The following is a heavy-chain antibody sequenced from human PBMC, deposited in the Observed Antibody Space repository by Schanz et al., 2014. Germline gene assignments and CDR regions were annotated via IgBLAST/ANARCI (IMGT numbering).Heavy chain of an antibody. CDR2: IYRNDNT. CDR3: ARDRWDWNNAFDI. J-gene: IGHJ3*02. Sequence: QVQLVESGGGVVRPGRSLRLSCAASGFTFNNYGMHWVRQAPGKGLEWVSTIYRNDNTYYADSVKGRFTISRDNSKNTLYLQMNSLRAEDTAVYYCARDRWDWNNAFDIWGQGTMVTVSS. D-gene: IGHD1-1*01. V-gene: IGHV3-NL1*01. CDR1: GFTFNNYG.